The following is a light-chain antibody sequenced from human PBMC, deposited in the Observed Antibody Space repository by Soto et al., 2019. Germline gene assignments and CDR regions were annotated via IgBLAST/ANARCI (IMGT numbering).Light chain of an antibody. CDR2: DAS. Sequence: EIVLTQSPGTLSLSPGERATLSCRASQSVVSSSLAWYQHKPGQAPRLLIYDASTRATGIPARFSGRGSGTEFTLTISSLQSEDFAVYSCHQYHNWTFGQGTKVDIK. V-gene: IGKV3-15*01. J-gene: IGKJ1*01. CDR3: HQYHNWT. CDR1: QSVVSSS.